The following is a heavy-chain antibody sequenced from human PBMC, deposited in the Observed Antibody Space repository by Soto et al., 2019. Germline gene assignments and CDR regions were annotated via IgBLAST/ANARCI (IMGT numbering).Heavy chain of an antibody. D-gene: IGHD3-10*01. CDR3: ARRERQAGDAFDI. Sequence: EVQLVESGGGLVQPGGSLRLSCAASGFTFSSYWMHWVRQAPGKGLVWVSRINSDGSSTSYADSVKGRFTISRDNAKNTLYLRMNSLRAEDTAVYYCARRERQAGDAFDIWGQGTMVTVSS. J-gene: IGHJ3*02. CDR1: GFTFSSYW. V-gene: IGHV3-74*01. CDR2: INSDGSST.